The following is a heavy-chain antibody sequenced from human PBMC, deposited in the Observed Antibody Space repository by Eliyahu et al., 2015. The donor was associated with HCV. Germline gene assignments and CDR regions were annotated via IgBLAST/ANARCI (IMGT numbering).Heavy chain of an antibody. CDR1: GFTFSSYA. J-gene: IGHJ4*02. Sequence: EVQLLESGGGLVQPGGSLRLSCAASGFTFSSYAMXWVRQAPGKGLEGVSIIGGSGGSTYYADSVKGRFTISRDNSKNTLYLQMNSLRAEDTAVYYCAKGRVASLFGAFDYWGQGTLVTVSS. V-gene: IGHV3-23*01. CDR3: AKGRVASLFGAFDY. CDR2: IGGSGGST. D-gene: IGHD3-16*01.